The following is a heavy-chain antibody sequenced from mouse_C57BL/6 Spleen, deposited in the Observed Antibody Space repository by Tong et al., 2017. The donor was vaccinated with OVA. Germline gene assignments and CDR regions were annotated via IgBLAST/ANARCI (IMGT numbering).Heavy chain of an antibody. CDR3: ARVGGAMDY. CDR1: GFTFSSYA. J-gene: IGHJ2*01. Sequence: EVQLQESGGGLVKPGGSLKLSCAASGFTFSSYAMSWVRQTPEKRLEWVATISDGGSYTYYPDNVKGRFTISRDNAKNNLYLQMSHLKSEDTAMYYCARVGGAMDYWGQGTTLTVSS. D-gene: IGHD1-1*02. V-gene: IGHV5-4*01. CDR2: ISDGGSYT.